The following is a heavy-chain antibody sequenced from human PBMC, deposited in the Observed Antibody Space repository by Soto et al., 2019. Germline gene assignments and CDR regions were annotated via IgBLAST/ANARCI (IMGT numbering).Heavy chain of an antibody. CDR2: INHSGST. CDR3: ARGIAAAGTGGWFDP. D-gene: IGHD6-13*01. V-gene: IGHV4-34*01. Sequence: SETLSLTCTVSGGSISGYYWSWIRQPPGKGLEWIGEINHSGSTNYNPSLKSRVTISVDTSKNQFSLKLSSVTAADTAVYYCARGIAAAGTGGWFDPWGQGTLVTVSS. CDR1: GGSISGYY. J-gene: IGHJ5*02.